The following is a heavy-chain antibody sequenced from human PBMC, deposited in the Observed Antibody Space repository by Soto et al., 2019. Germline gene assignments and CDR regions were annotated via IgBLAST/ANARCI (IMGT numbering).Heavy chain of an antibody. Sequence: GGSLRLSCAASGFTFSSYAMHWVRQAPGKGLEWVAVISYDGSNKYYADSAKGRFTISRDNSKNTLYLQMNSLRAEDTAVYYCAKDLLVATFPDYWGQGTLVTVSS. V-gene: IGHV3-30-3*01. CDR3: AKDLLVATFPDY. CDR1: GFTFSSYA. J-gene: IGHJ4*02. D-gene: IGHD5-12*01. CDR2: ISYDGSNK.